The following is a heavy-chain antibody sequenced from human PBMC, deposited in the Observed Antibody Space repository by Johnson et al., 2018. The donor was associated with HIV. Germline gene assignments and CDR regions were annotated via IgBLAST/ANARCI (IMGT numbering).Heavy chain of an antibody. D-gene: IGHD3-22*01. CDR3: AKDQYYYDSSGYSDAFDI. CDR1: GFTFSSHD. J-gene: IGHJ3*02. CDR2: ISYDGSNK. V-gene: IGHV3-30*18. Sequence: QVQLVESGGGVVQPGRSLRVSCGASGFTFSSHDMHWVRQAPGKGLEWVAVISYDGSNKYYADSVKGRFTISRDNAKNSLYLQMNSLRAEDTAVYYCAKDQYYYDSSGYSDAFDIWGQGTMVTVSS.